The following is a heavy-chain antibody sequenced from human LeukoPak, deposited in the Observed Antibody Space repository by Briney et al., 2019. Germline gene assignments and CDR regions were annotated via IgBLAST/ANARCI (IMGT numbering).Heavy chain of an antibody. D-gene: IGHD1-26*01. CDR1: GFTFSSYG. CDR3: AKETFTTYSGSYYFDY. CDR2: IRYDGSNK. J-gene: IGHJ4*02. V-gene: IGHV3-30*02. Sequence: GGSLRLSCAASGFTFSSYGMHWVRQAPGKGLEWVAFIRYDGSNKYYADSVKGRFTISRDNSKNTLYLQMNSLRAEDTAVYYCAKETFTTYSGSYYFDYWGQGTLVTVPS.